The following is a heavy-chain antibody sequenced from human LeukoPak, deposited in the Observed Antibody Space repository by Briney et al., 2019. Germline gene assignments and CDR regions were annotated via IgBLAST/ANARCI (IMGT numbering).Heavy chain of an antibody. CDR1: GFSLSGYW. CDR3: VKTYYYDSSGIYPGDAFHI. J-gene: IGHJ3*02. Sequence: PGGSLRLSCAASGFSLSGYWMHWVRQAPGKGLVWVSRISPDGSDTTYADSVKGRFTISRDNSKNTLSLQMSSLIPEDTAVYYCVKTYYYDSSGIYPGDAFHIWGQGTMVTVSS. CDR2: ISPDGSDT. D-gene: IGHD3-22*01. V-gene: IGHV3-74*01.